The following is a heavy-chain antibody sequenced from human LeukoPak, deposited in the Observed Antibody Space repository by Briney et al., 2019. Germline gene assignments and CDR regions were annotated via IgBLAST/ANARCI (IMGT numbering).Heavy chain of an antibody. V-gene: IGHV3-21*01. CDR2: ISSSSSYI. J-gene: IGHJ3*02. Sequence: GGSLRLSCAASGFTFSSYSMNWVRQAPGKGLEWVSSISSSSSYIYYADSVKGRFTISRDNAKNSLCLQMNSLRAGDTAVYYCARDGIAAASDIWGQGTMVTVSS. CDR1: GFTFSSYS. D-gene: IGHD6-13*01. CDR3: ARDGIAAASDI.